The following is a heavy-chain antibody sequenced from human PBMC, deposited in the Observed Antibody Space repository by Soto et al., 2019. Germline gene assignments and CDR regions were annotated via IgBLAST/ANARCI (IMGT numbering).Heavy chain of an antibody. D-gene: IGHD6-6*01. CDR3: ARDHVGSSYFDY. CDR1: GASISSYY. J-gene: IGHJ4*02. V-gene: IGHV4-59*01. Sequence: PSETLSLTCTVSGASISSYYWSWVRQPPGKGLEWIGYIFYSETTNYNPSLKSRVSISLDTSKNHFSLKVSSVTAADTAVYFCARDHVGSSYFDYWGQGTLVTVSS. CDR2: IFYSETT.